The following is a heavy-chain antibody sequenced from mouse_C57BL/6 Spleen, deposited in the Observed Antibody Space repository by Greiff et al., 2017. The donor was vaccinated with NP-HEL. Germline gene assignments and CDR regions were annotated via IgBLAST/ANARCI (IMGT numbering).Heavy chain of an antibody. CDR2: ISGGGGNT. V-gene: IGHV5-9*01. D-gene: IGHD1-1*01. CDR1: GFTFSSYT. J-gene: IGHJ2*01. CDR3: ARHPYYGSPAYYFDY. Sequence: EVQLVESGGGLVKPGGSLKLSCAASGFTFSSYTMSWVRQTPEKRLEWVATISGGGGNTYYPDSVKGRFTISRDNAKNTLYLQMSSLRSEDTALYYCARHPYYGSPAYYFDYWGQGTTLTVSS.